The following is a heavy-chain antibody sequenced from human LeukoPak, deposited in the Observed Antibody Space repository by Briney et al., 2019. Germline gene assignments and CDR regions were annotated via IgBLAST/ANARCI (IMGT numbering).Heavy chain of an antibody. CDR2: ISSSSSYI. CDR3: ARRYCSGGSCYGPDV. CDR1: GFTFSSYS. D-gene: IGHD2-15*01. Sequence: GGSLRLSCAASGFTFSSYSMNWVRQAPGKGLEWVSSISSSSSYIYYADSVKGRFTISRDNAKNSLYLQMNSLRAEDTAVYYCARRYCSGGSCYGPDVWGKGTTVTVSS. J-gene: IGHJ6*04. V-gene: IGHV3-21*01.